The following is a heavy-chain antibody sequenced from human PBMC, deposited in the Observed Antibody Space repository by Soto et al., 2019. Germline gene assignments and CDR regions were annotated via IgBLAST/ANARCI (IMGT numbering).Heavy chain of an antibody. J-gene: IGHJ3*02. D-gene: IGHD5-12*01. CDR3: PRGLRGYTGYDGGGAFDI. Sequence: QVQLVQSGTEVKKSGSSVKVSCKASGDTFTNFAISWMRQAPGQGLEWMGGIIPMFGTPNYAQKFQGSVTITADRSTSTAYLELRSLRSEDTAVYYRPRGLRGYTGYDGGGAFDIWGQGTMVTVSS. CDR2: IIPMFGTP. CDR1: GDTFTNFA. V-gene: IGHV1-69*06.